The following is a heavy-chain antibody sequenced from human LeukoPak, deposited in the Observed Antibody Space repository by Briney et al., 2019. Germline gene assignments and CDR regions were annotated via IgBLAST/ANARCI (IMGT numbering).Heavy chain of an antibody. CDR2: ISSNGSTI. D-gene: IGHD5-18*01. J-gene: IGHJ4*02. CDR1: GFTFSSYE. Sequence: GGSLRLSCAASGFTFSSYEMNWVRQAPGKGLEWVSYISSNGSTIYYADSVKGRFTISRDNAKNSLYLQMNSLRAEDTAVYYCARITTYGYLRYFDYWGQGTLVTVSS. CDR3: ARITTYGYLRYFDY. V-gene: IGHV3-48*03.